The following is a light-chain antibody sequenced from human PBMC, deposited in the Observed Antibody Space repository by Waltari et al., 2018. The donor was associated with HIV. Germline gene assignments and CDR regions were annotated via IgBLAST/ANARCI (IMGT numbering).Light chain of an antibody. CDR2: DVS. J-gene: IGLJ2*01. V-gene: IGLV2-14*03. CDR1: SSDVGGYNY. CDR3: CSYTSSSALYVV. Sequence: QSALTQPASVSGSPGQSITISCTGTSSDVGGYNYVSWYQQHPGKAPKLMLYDVSNRPLVVSYRVSGSKSGNTASLTISGFQAEDEADYYCCSYTSSSALYVVFGGGTKLTVL.